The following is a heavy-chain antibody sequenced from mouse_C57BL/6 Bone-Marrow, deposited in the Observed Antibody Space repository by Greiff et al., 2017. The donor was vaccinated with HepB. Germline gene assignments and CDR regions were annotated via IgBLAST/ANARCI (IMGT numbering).Heavy chain of an antibody. CDR2: INPSNGGT. V-gene: IGHV1-53*01. D-gene: IGHD1-1*01. J-gene: IGHJ2*01. Sequence: VQLQQPGTELVKPGASVKLSCKASGYTFTSYWIHWVKQRPGQGLEWIGNINPSNGGTNYNEKFKSKATLTVDKSSSTAYMQLSSLTSEDSAVYYCATYYGSSYDYFDYWGQGTTLTVSS. CDR1: GYTFTSYW. CDR3: ATYYGSSYDYFDY.